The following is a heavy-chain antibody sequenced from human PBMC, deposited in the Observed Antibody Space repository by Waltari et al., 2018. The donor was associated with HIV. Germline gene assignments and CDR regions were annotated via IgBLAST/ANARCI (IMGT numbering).Heavy chain of an antibody. D-gene: IGHD4-4*01. V-gene: IGHV4-39*01. J-gene: IGHJ5*02. CDR2: MSYSGST. CDR3: ARSFSGYSNYFDP. Sequence: QLQLQESGPGLVKSSETLSLTCTVPGCSMPSSSYYWGGIRQPPGKGLEWMGSMSYSGSTYHNPSLRSRLTISVDTSKNQFSLKLTSVTAADTAVYYCARSFSGYSNYFDPWGQGTLVTVSS. CDR1: GCSMPSSSYY.